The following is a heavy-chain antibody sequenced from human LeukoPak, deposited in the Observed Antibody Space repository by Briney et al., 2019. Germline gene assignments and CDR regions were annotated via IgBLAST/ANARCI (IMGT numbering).Heavy chain of an antibody. D-gene: IGHD4-23*01. CDR3: AKVRWVTTVASYDY. J-gene: IGHJ4*02. CDR2: ISGSGGTT. Sequence: GRSLRLSCAASGFTFNTYAMTWVRQAPGKGLEWVSVISGSGGTTYYADSVKGRFTISRDNSKNTLYLQMDSLGAEDTAVYYCAKVRWVTTVASYDYWGQGTLVTVSS. CDR1: GFTFNTYA. V-gene: IGHV3-23*01.